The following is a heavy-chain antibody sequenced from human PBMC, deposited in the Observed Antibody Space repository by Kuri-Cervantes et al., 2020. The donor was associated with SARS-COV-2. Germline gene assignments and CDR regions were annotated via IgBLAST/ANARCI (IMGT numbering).Heavy chain of an antibody. J-gene: IGHJ5*02. CDR3: ARARVRGASGPYNWFDP. V-gene: IGHV3-66*02. D-gene: IGHD3-10*01. Sequence: GGSLRLSCAASGFTVSSNYMSWVRQAPGKGLEWVSVIYSGGSTYYADSVKGRFTISRDNSKNTLYLQMNSLRAEDTAVYYCARARVRGASGPYNWFDPWGQGTLVTVSS. CDR1: GFTVSSNY. CDR2: IYSGGST.